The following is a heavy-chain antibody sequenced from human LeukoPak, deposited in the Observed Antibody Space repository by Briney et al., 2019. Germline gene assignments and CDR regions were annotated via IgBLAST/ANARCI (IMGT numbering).Heavy chain of an antibody. J-gene: IGHJ4*02. CDR2: IDPSDSYT. V-gene: IGHV5-10-1*01. D-gene: IGHD6-13*01. CDR1: GYSFTSYW. CDR3: ARRSSYSNFFDY. Sequence: GESLKISCQVSGYSFTSYWITWVRQVPGKGLEWMGVIDPSDSYTSYSPSFQGHVTISADRSISTAYLQWSSLKASDSAMYYCARRSSYSNFFDYWGQGTLVTVSS.